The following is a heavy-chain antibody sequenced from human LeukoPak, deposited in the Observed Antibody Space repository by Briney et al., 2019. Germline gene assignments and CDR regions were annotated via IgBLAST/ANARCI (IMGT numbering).Heavy chain of an antibody. J-gene: IGHJ6*02. V-gene: IGHV1-24*01. CDR2: FDPEDGET. CDR3: ANSIAARTYYYYGMDV. D-gene: IGHD6-6*01. Sequence: ASVKVSCKVSGYTLTELSMHWVRQAPGKGLEWMGGFDPEDGETIYAQKFQGRVTMTEDTSTDTAYMELSSLRSEDTAVYYCANSIAARTYYYYGMDVWGQGTTVTVSS. CDR1: GYTLTELS.